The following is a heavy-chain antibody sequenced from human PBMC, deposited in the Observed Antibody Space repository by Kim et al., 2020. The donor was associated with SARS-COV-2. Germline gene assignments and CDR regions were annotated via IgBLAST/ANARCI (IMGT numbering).Heavy chain of an antibody. Sequence: SETLSLTCTVSGGSISSGSYYWSWIRQPAGKGLEWIGRIYTSGSTNYNPSLKSRVTISVDTSKNQFSLKLSSVTAADTAVYYCARVRWQQLVRDNWFDPWGQGTLVTVSS. CDR1: GGSISSGSYY. CDR3: ARVRWQQLVRDNWFDP. J-gene: IGHJ5*02. V-gene: IGHV4-61*02. CDR2: IYTSGST. D-gene: IGHD6-13*01.